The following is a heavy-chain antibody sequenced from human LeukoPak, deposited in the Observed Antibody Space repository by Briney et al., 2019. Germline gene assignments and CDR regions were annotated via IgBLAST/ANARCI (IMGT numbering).Heavy chain of an antibody. CDR1: GYSISSGYY. CDR3: ARAADYSSSGDY. CDR2: IYHSGST. J-gene: IGHJ4*02. D-gene: IGHD4-11*01. V-gene: IGHV4-38-2*02. Sequence: PSETLSLTCTVSGYSISSGYYWGWIRQPPGKGLEWIGSIYHSGSTYYNPSLKSRVTISVDTSKNQFSLKLSSVTAADTAVYYCARAADYSSSGDYWGQGTLVTVFS.